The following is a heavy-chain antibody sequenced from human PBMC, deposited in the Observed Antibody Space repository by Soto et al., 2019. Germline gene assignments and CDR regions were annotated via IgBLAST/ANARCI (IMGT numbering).Heavy chain of an antibody. CDR1: GFTVSDNF. CDR3: ASQLPYKYYYYYGMDV. D-gene: IGHD2-2*02. V-gene: IGHV3-53*05. Sequence: GGSLRLSCAASGFTVSDNFMNWVRQAPGKGLEWVSIITGSGDSISYADSLQGRFTISRDNSKNTLFLQMISLRAEDTAVYYCASQLPYKYYYYYGMDVWGQGTTVTVSS. CDR2: ITGSGDSI. J-gene: IGHJ6*02.